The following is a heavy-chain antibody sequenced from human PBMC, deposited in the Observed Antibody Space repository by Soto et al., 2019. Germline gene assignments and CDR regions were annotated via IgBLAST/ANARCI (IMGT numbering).Heavy chain of an antibody. V-gene: IGHV4-61*08. J-gene: IGHJ4*02. CDR3: ARGPAYIDGWRTFDL. CDR2: TYYNGDT. D-gene: IGHD6-19*01. Sequence: RSLTCTVSDDSFRGAEYYWSWIRQPLGKGPEWIGYTYYNGDTKYNPALRSRVTMSEDTSKNQFSLRLSSVTAADTAVYFCARGPAYIDGWRTFDLWGRGILVTVSS. CDR1: DDSFRGAEYY.